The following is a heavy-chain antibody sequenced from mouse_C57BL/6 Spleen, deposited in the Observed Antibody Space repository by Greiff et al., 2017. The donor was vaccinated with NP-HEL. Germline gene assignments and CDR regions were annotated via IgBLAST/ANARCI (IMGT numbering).Heavy chain of an antibody. D-gene: IGHD1-1*01. V-gene: IGHV1-47*01. CDR3: ARGGYGSSYHWYFDV. CDR2: FHPYNDDT. Sequence: VQLQQSGAELVKPGASVKMSCKASGYTFTTYPIEWMKQNHGKSLEWIGNFHPYNDDTKYNEKFKGKATLTVEKSSSTVYLELSRLTSDGSAVYYCARGGYGSSYHWYFDVWGTGTTVTVSS. CDR1: GYTFTTYP. J-gene: IGHJ1*03.